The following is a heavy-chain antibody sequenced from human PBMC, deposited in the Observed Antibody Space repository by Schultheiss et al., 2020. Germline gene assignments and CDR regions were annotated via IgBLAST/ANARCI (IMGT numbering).Heavy chain of an antibody. V-gene: IGHV4-30-4*08. Sequence: SQPLSLTCTVSGGSISSGGYYWSWIRQHPGKGLEWIGYIYYSGSTYYNPSLKSRVTISVDKSKNQFSLKLSSVTAADTAVYYCARDGDGYNLSWFDPWGQGTLVTVSS. D-gene: IGHD5-24*01. CDR1: GGSISSGGYY. CDR3: ARDGDGYNLSWFDP. J-gene: IGHJ5*02. CDR2: IYYSGST.